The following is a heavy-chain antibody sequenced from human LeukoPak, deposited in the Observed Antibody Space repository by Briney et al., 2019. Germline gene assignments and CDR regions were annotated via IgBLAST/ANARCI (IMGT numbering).Heavy chain of an antibody. CDR1: GGSISSHY. CDR3: ARHRLGIRDFDY. J-gene: IGHJ4*02. V-gene: IGHV4-4*09. Sequence: SETLSLTCTVSGGSISSHYWSWIRQPPGKELEWIGFIFSSGITNYDPSLKSGVTISIDTSKNQFSQMLSAVSAADTAVYYCARHRLGIRDFDYWGQGTLVTVSS. D-gene: IGHD1-26*01. CDR2: IFSSGIT.